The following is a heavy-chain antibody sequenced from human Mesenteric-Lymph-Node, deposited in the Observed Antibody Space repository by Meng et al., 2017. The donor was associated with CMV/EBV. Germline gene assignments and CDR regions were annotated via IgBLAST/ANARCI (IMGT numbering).Heavy chain of an antibody. J-gene: IGHJ6*02. CDR2: IYHTGTT. CDR3: ARDGGRYSSSWTDYYYYYGLDV. D-gene: IGHD6-13*01. CDR1: GGSVSGGTDY. V-gene: IGHV4-61*01. Sequence: SETLSLTCSVSGGSVSGGTDYWTWIRQPPGKGLEWIGYIYHTGTTNYNPSLKSRVTISLDTSKNQFSLNLNSVTAADTAVYYCARDGGRYSSSWTDYYYYYGLDVWGQGTTVTVSS.